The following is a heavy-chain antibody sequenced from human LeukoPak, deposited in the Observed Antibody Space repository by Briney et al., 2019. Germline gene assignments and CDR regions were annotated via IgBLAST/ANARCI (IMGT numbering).Heavy chain of an antibody. CDR2: ISGSGGST. V-gene: IGHV3-23*01. D-gene: IGHD1-26*01. CDR3: AKGSSEWELLV. CDR1: GFSFDSFA. J-gene: IGHJ4*02. Sequence: GGSLRLSCAASGFSFDSFAMTWVRQAPGKGLEWVSGISGSGGSTYYADSVKGRFTISRDNSKNTLYLQMNSLRAEDTAVYYCAKGSSEWELLVWGQGTLVTVSS.